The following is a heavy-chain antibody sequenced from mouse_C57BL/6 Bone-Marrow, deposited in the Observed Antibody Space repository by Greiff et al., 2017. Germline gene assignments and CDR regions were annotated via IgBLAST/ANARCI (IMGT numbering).Heavy chain of an antibody. CDR3: ARSGSSKGYFDV. J-gene: IGHJ1*03. CDR2: IDPANGNT. CDR1: GFNIKNTY. V-gene: IGHV14-3*01. Sequence: EVQLQESVAELVRPGASVKLSCTASGFNIKNTYMHWVKQRHEQGLEWIGRIDPANGNTRYAPKFQGKATITADTSSNTAYLQLRSLTSEDTAIYYWARSGSSKGYFDVWGTGTTVTVSS. D-gene: IGHD1-1*01.